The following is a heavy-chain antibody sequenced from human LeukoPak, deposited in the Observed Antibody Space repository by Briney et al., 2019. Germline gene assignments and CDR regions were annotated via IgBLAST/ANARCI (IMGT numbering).Heavy chain of an antibody. J-gene: IGHJ6*02. CDR3: ARERLGYCSSTSCYLWGNYYYYGMDV. V-gene: IGHV1-18*04. D-gene: IGHD2-2*01. CDR2: INPKGGNT. CDR1: GYIFTGYY. Sequence: ASVKVSCKASGYIFTGYYIHWVRQAPGQGLEWMGRINPKGGNTNYAQKLQGRVTMTTDTSTSTAYMELRSLRSDDTAVYYCARERLGYCSSTSCYLWGNYYYYGMDVWGQGTTVTVSS.